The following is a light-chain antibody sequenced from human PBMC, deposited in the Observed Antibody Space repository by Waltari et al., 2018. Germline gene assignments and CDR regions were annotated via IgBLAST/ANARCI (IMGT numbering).Light chain of an antibody. Sequence: QSVLTQPPSASGTPGQTVTMSCSGSHPNIGQNPINWYQQLPGTAPKLVIYSDNQRPSGVPDRFSGSASGASASLAIRGLQSDDEADYYCATWDDSLNGVLFGGGTKLTVL. CDR3: ATWDDSLNGVL. J-gene: IGLJ2*01. V-gene: IGLV1-44*01. CDR2: SDN. CDR1: HPNIGQNP.